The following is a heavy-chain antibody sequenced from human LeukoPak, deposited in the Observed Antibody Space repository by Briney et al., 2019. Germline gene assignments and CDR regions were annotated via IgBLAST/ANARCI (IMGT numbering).Heavy chain of an antibody. J-gene: IGHJ4*02. CDR3: ARLELAYCGGDCYSLDY. D-gene: IGHD2-21*02. CDR1: GYSFTSYW. V-gene: IGHV5-10-1*01. CDR2: IDPSDSYT. Sequence: RGESLKISCKGSGYSFTSYWISWVRQMPGKGLKWMGRIDPSDSYTNYSPSFQGHVTISADKSISTAYLQWSSLKASDTAMYYCARLELAYCGGDCYSLDYWGQGTLVTVSS.